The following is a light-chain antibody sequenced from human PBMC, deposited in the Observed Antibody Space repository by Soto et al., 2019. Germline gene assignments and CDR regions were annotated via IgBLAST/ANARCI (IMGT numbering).Light chain of an antibody. J-gene: IGLJ2*01. CDR1: SGYSTYI. CDR2: VERSGSY. V-gene: IGLV4-60*03. Sequence: QSVLTQSSSASASLGSSVKLTCTLSSGYSTYIIAWHQQQPGKAPRYLMKVERSGSYNKGSGVPDCFSGSSSGADRYLTISNLQSEDEADYYCETWDSNTFVVFGGGTKVTVL. CDR3: ETWDSNTFVV.